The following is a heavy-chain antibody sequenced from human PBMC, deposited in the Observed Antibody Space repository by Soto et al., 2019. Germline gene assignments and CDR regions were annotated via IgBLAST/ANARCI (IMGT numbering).Heavy chain of an antibody. CDR1: GGTFSSYA. CDR2: IIPMFGTA. J-gene: IGHJ6*02. D-gene: IGHD3-22*01. Sequence: QVQLVQSGAEVKKPGSSVKVSCKASGGTFSSYAISWVRQAPGQGLEWMGGIIPMFGTADYAQKFQGRVTITADESTSTAYMELSSLRSEDTAVYYCASHHYDSSGYNYYCGMDVWGQGTTVTVSS. CDR3: ASHHYDSSGYNYYCGMDV. V-gene: IGHV1-69*12.